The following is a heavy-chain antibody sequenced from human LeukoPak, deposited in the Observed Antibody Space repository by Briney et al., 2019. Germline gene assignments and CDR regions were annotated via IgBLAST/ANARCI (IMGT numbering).Heavy chain of an antibody. CDR3: ARESPAFDY. Sequence: GGSLRLSCVDSGFTFSSFAMSWVRQAPGKGLEWVSTISSSGSTTYYVDSVKGRFTISRDNSRNTLCLQMNSLRGEDTAVYYCARESPAFDYWGQGTLVTVS. CDR2: ISSSGSTT. V-gene: IGHV3-23*01. CDR1: GFTFSSFA. J-gene: IGHJ4*02.